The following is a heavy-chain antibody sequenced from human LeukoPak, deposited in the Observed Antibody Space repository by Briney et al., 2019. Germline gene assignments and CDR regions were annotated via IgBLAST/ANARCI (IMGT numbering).Heavy chain of an antibody. CDR2: INHSGST. J-gene: IGHJ6*02. V-gene: IGHV4-34*01. Sequence: SETLSLTCAVYGGSFSGYYWSWIRQPPGKGLEWIGEINHSGSTNYNPSLKSRVTISVDTSKNQFSLKLSSVTAAATAVYYCARGRGGYSYGLFYYYYGMDVWGQGTTVTVSS. CDR1: GGSFSGYY. D-gene: IGHD5-18*01. CDR3: ARGRGGYSYGLFYYYYGMDV.